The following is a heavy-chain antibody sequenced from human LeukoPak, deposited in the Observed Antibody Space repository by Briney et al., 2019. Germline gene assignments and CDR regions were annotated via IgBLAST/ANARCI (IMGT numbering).Heavy chain of an antibody. V-gene: IGHV1-2*06. CDR3: ARAQYPDYYDSSGNWFFS. CDR2: INPNSGGT. D-gene: IGHD3-22*01. CDR1: GYTFTGYY. J-gene: IGHJ5*02. Sequence: ASVKVSCKASGYTFTGYYMHWVRQAPGQGLEWMGRINPNSGGTNYAQKFQGRVTMTGDTSISTTYMELSRLRSDDTAVYYCARAQYPDYYDSSGNWFFSWGQGTLVTVSS.